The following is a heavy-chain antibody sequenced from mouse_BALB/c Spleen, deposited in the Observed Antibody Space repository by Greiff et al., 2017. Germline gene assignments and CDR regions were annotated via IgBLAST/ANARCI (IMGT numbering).Heavy chain of an antibody. V-gene: IGHV2-5-1*01. J-gene: IGHJ4*01. CDR1: GFSLTSYG. CDR3: AKKRREYGSRYAMDY. Sequence: QVQLQQSGPSLVQPSQSLSITCTVSGFSLTSYGVHWVRQSPGKGLEWLGVIWRGGSTDYNAAFMSRLSITKDNSTSQVFFKMNSLQADDTAIYYCAKKRREYGSRYAMDYWGQGTSVTVSS. D-gene: IGHD2-10*02. CDR2: IWRGGST.